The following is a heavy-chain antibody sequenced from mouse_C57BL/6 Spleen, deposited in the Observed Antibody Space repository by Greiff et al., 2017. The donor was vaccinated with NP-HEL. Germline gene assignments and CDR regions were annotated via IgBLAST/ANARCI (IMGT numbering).Heavy chain of an antibody. D-gene: IGHD2-4*01. J-gene: IGHJ4*01. CDR2: ISSGSSTI. V-gene: IGHV5-17*01. CDR1: GFTFSDYG. Sequence: EVKLMESGGGLVKPGGSLKLSCAASGFTFSDYGMHWVRQAPEKGLEWVAYISSGSSTIYYADTVKGRFTISRDNAKNTLFLQMTSLRSEDTAMYYCARPNDYDDSYYAMDYWGQGTSVTVSS. CDR3: ARPNDYDDSYYAMDY.